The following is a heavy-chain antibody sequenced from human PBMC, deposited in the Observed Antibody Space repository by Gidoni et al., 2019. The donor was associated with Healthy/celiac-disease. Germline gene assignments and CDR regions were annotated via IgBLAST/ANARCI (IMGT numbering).Heavy chain of an antibody. V-gene: IGHV3-7*01. J-gene: IGHJ6*02. CDR2: IKQDGSEK. D-gene: IGHD2-15*01. CDR1: GFTFSSYW. CDR3: ASGGVVAAMDV. Sequence: EVQLVESGGGLVQPGGSLRLSCAASGFTFSSYWMSWVRQAPGKGLEWVANIKQDGSEKYYVDSVKGRFTISRDNAKNSLYLQMNSLRAEDTAVYYCASGGVVAAMDVWGQGTTVTVSS.